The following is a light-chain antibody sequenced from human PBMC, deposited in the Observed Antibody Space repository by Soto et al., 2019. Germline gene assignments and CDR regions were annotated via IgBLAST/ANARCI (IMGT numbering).Light chain of an antibody. Sequence: DIQMTQSPSTLSASVGDRVTITCRASQSISNWLAWNQQKPGKAPNLLVYKASSLESGVPSRFSRSGSGTEFTLTISSLQTDDFATYYCQQYNTFPLTFGGGTKVEIK. CDR2: KAS. J-gene: IGKJ4*01. CDR1: QSISNW. V-gene: IGKV1-5*03. CDR3: QQYNTFPLT.